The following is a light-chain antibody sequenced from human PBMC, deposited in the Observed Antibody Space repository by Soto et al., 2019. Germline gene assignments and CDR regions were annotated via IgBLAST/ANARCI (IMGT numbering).Light chain of an antibody. V-gene: IGKV1D-12*01. J-gene: IGKJ5*01. CDR2: AAS. CDR1: QGIGRW. Sequence: DVQMTQYPSSVSASVGDRVTITCRASQGIGRWLAWYQQRPGKAPRFLIYAASSLQGGDPSRFSGSGYGTDFTLTISNLQPEDFATYFCQQGDSFPVTFGQGTRLEMK. CDR3: QQGDSFPVT.